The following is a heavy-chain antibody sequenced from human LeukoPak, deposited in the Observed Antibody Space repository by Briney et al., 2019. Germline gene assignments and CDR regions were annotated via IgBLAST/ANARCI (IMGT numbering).Heavy chain of an antibody. CDR3: ASSSGYSSGWSTSAHFDY. D-gene: IGHD6-19*01. J-gene: IGHJ4*02. Sequence: GASVKVSCKASGYTFTSYGISWVRQAPGQGLEWMGWISAYNGNTNYAQKLQGRDTMTTDTSTSTAYMELRSLRSDDTAVYYCASSSGYSSGWSTSAHFDYWGQGTLVTVSS. V-gene: IGHV1-18*01. CDR2: ISAYNGNT. CDR1: GYTFTSYG.